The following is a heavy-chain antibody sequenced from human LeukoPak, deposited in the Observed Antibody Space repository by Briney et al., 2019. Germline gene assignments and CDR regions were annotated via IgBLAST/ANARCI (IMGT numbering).Heavy chain of an antibody. CDR3: ARHYYDSSGYYYWFDP. D-gene: IGHD3-22*01. J-gene: IGHJ5*02. CDR2: IYYSGST. V-gene: IGHV4-59*08. Sequence: SETLSLTCTVSGGSISSYYWSWIRQPPGKGLEWIGYIYYSGSTNYNPSLKSRVTISVDTSKNQFSLKLSSVTAADTAVYYCARHYYDSSGYYYWFDPWGQGTLVTVSS. CDR1: GGSISSYY.